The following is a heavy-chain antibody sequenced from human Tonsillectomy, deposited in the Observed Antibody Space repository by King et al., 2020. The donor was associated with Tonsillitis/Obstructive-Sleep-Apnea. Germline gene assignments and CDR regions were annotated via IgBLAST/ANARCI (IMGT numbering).Heavy chain of an antibody. D-gene: IGHD4-23*01. V-gene: IGHV4-34*01. CDR3: ARGRGGNWNYYYYMDV. CDR2: INHSGST. Sequence: QLQQWGAGLLKPSETLSLTCAVYGGSFSGYYWSWIRQPSGKGLEWIGEINHSGSTNYNPSLKSRVTISVDTSKNQFSLKLSSVTAADTAVYYCARGRGGNWNYYYYMDVWGKGTTVTVSS. CDR1: GGSFSGYY. J-gene: IGHJ6*03.